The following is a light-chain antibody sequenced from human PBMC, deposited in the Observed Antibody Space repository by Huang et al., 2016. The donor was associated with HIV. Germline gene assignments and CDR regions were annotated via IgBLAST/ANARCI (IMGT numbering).Light chain of an antibody. J-gene: IGKJ4*01. CDR3: QQRSSRLT. CDR2: DAT. V-gene: IGKV3-11*01. Sequence: EVVLTQSPATLSVFQGDRVTISCRASQNINNFLAWYQQKPGQAPRLLIYDATNRPPGISDKFSGSGSGAAFTLTINSLETEDFAIYYCQQRSSRLTFSGGT. CDR1: QNINNF.